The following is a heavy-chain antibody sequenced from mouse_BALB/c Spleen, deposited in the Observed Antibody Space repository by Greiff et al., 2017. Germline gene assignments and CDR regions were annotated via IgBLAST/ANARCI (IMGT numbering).Heavy chain of an antibody. CDR2: ISSGGGST. J-gene: IGHJ2*01. Sequence: EVKVVESGGGLVKPGGSLKLSCAASGFSFSSYDMSWVRQTPEKRLEWVAYISSGGGSTYYPDTVKGRFTISRDNAKNTLYLQMSSLKSEDTAMYYCARQGGSSYFDDGGKGTTLTVSS. CDR1: GFSFSSYD. V-gene: IGHV5-12-1*01. D-gene: IGHD1-1*01. CDR3: ARQGGSSYFDD.